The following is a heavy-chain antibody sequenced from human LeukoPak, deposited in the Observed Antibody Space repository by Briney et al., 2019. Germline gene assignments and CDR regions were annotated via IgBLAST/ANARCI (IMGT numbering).Heavy chain of an antibody. CDR1: GFTFSSYE. CDR2: ITRSSIYI. CDR3: ARARYDGSGYYSIFDY. J-gene: IGHJ4*02. Sequence: GGSLRLSCAASGFTFSSYEMNWVRQAPGKGLEWVSSITRSSIYIYYADSVKGRFTISRDNAKNSLYLQMNSLRAEDTAVYYCARARYDGSGYYSIFDYWGQGTLVTVSS. D-gene: IGHD3-22*01. V-gene: IGHV3-21*01.